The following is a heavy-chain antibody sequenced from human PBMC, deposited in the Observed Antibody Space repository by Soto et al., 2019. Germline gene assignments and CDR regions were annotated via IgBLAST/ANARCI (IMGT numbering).Heavy chain of an antibody. CDR1: GFTFGYYA. D-gene: IGHD5-18*01. CDR2: IRSKAYGGTT. Sequence: PGGSLRLSCTASGFTFGYYAMSWVRQAPGKGLEWVGFIRSKAYGGTTEYAASVKGRFTISRDDSKSIAYLQMNSLKTEDTAVYYCTRSSIGIELWPDAFDIWGQGTMVTVSS. V-gene: IGHV3-49*04. CDR3: TRSSIGIELWPDAFDI. J-gene: IGHJ3*02.